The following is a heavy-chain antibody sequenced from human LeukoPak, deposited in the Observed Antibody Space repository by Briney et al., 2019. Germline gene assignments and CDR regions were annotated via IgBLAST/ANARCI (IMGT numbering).Heavy chain of an antibody. V-gene: IGHV3-33*01. CDR2: IWSDGTNQ. Sequence: GGSLRLSCLASKFIFSHYGMHWVRQAPGKGLQWVAVIWSDGTNQYYADSVKGRFTISRDNSNNMVYLQMNSLRVDDTGIYYCARDAQGGFDYSNSLQYWGQGALVTVSS. D-gene: IGHD4-11*01. CDR1: KFIFSHYG. J-gene: IGHJ4*02. CDR3: ARDAQGGFDYSNSLQY.